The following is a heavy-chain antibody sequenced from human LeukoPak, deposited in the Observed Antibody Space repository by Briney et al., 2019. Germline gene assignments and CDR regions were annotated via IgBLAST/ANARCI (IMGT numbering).Heavy chain of an antibody. D-gene: IGHD6-19*01. V-gene: IGHV1-8*03. CDR2: MNPNSGNT. CDR1: GYTFTSYA. CDR3: ARAVAGTIYYYYYMDV. J-gene: IGHJ6*03. Sequence: ASVKVSCKASGYTFTSYAMNWVRQATGQGLEWMGWMNPNSGNTGYAQKFQGRVTITRNTSISTAYMELSSLRSEDTAVYYCARAVAGTIYYYYYMDVWGKGTTVTVSS.